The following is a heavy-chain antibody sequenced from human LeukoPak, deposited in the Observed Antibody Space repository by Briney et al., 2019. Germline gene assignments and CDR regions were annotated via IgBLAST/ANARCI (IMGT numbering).Heavy chain of an antibody. J-gene: IGHJ4*02. CDR3: ARHITDYSYFDY. D-gene: IGHD2-15*01. Sequence: SETLSLTCAVSGGPISPYYWSWIRQPPGKGLEWIGYISYSGSTNYNPSLKSRVTISVDTSKNQFSLKLSSVTAADTAVYYCARHITDYSYFDYWGQGTLVTVSS. CDR2: ISYSGST. V-gene: IGHV4-59*08. CDR1: GGPISPYY.